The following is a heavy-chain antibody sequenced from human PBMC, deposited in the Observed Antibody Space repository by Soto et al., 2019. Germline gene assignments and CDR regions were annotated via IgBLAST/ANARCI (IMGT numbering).Heavy chain of an antibody. CDR1: GDTFSSYT. CDR2: IIPILGIA. CDR3: ARSIAVAGKDY. J-gene: IGHJ4*02. V-gene: IGHV1-69*02. Sequence: QVQLVQSGAEVKKPGSSVKVSCTASGDTFSSYTISWVRQAPGQGLEWMGRIIPILGIANYAQKFQGRVTITADKSTSTAYMELISLRSEDTAVYYCARSIAVAGKDYWGQGTLVTVSS. D-gene: IGHD6-19*01.